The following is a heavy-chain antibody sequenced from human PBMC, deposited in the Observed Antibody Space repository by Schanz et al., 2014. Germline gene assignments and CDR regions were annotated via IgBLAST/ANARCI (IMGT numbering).Heavy chain of an antibody. J-gene: IGHJ4*02. V-gene: IGHV3-23*04. Sequence: EVQLVESGGGLIQPGGSLRLSCAASGFTFSNTWMSWVRQAPGKGLEWVSAISANDYDTYYAPSVKGRFTVSRDNSKNTLYLQMNSLRAEDTAVYYCAKGQLLSYYFDYWGQGTLVTVSS. CDR3: AKGQLLSYYFDY. CDR2: ISANDYDT. D-gene: IGHD2-21*01. CDR1: GFTFSNTW.